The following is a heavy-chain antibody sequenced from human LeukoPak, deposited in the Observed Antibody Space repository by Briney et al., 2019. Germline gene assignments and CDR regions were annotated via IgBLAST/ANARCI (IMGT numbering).Heavy chain of an antibody. V-gene: IGHV3-33*01. D-gene: IGHD7-27*01. CDR2: IWFDGSNK. CDR3: ARDRDWGCSYCSY. Sequence: GGSLRLSCAASGFTFSSYGMHWVRQAPGRGLEWVAVIWFDGSNKYYADSVKGRFTISRDNSKNTLYLQMNSLRAEDTAVYYCARDRDWGCSYCSYWGQGTLVTVLS. J-gene: IGHJ4*02. CDR1: GFTFSSYG.